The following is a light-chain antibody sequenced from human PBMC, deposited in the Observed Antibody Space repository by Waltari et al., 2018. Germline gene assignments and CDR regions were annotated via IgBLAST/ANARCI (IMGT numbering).Light chain of an antibody. CDR3: KQHGTFPET. V-gene: IGKV3-20*01. CDR2: RAP. Sequence: RGKQSFGSIYLVWSVQKHGQAPLLVIYRAPRGATGVPDRFSGSESGTDFRLTISRLEPEDFAVDYCKQHGTFPETFGQGTKVEIK. J-gene: IGKJ1*01. CDR1: QSFGSIY.